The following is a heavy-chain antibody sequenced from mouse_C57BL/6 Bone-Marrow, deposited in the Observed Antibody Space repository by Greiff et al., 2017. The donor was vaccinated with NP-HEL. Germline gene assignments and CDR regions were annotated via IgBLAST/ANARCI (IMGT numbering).Heavy chain of an antibody. CDR1: GYSFTDYN. CDR3: ARGGYYDYDGGYYAMDY. V-gene: IGHV1-39*01. Sequence: EVKLLESGPELVKPGASVKLSCKASGYSFTDYNMNWVKQSNGKSLEWIGVINPNYGTTSYNQKFKGKATLTVDQSSSTAYMQLNSLTSEDSAVYYCARGGYYDYDGGYYAMDYWGQGTSVTVSS. D-gene: IGHD2-4*01. CDR2: INPNYGTT. J-gene: IGHJ4*01.